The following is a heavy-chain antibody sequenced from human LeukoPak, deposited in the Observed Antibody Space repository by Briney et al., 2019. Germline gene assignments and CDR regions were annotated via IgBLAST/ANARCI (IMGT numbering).Heavy chain of an antibody. Sequence: GGSLRLSCAASRFTFSSYSINWVRQAPGKGLEWVSYISSSGSTIYYADSVKGRFTISRDNAKNSLYLQMNSLRAEDTAVYYCAELGITMIGGVWGKGTTVTISS. CDR3: AELGITMIGGV. CDR1: RFTFSSYS. CDR2: ISSSGSTI. D-gene: IGHD3-10*02. V-gene: IGHV3-48*04. J-gene: IGHJ6*04.